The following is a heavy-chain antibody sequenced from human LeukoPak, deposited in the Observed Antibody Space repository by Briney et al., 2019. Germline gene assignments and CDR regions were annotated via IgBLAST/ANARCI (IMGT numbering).Heavy chain of an antibody. D-gene: IGHD2-15*01. V-gene: IGHV3-23*01. CDR1: GLTFSKSA. CDR2: ITDVGDI. J-gene: IGHJ4*02. Sequence: GGSLILSCAASGLTFSKSALTWVRQPPGKGLEWVSTITDVGDIFYTYSVRGRFTISRDNTKNTVYMQMDGLLAEDTAVYCCTRDRGGSPTDVFDYWGQGTLVTVSS. CDR3: TRDRGGSPTDVFDY.